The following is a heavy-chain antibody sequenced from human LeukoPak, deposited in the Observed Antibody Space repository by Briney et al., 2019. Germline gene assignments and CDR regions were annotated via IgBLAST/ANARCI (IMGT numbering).Heavy chain of an antibody. CDR1: GYTFTSYA. D-gene: IGHD3-10*01. J-gene: IGHJ3*02. V-gene: IGHV1-3*01. CDR2: INAGNGNT. Sequence: GASVKVSCKASGYTFTSYAMHWVRQAPGQRLEWMGWINAGNGNTKYSQKFQGRVTITRDTSASTAYMELSSLRSEDTAVYYCARVFGLGRSDAFDIWGQGTMVTVSS. CDR3: ARVFGLGRSDAFDI.